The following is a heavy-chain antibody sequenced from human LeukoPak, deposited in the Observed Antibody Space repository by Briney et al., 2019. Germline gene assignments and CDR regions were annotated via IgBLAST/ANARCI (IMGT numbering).Heavy chain of an antibody. V-gene: IGHV3-21*01. J-gene: IGHJ4*02. CDR3: AREYCSSNSCYREFDY. Sequence: PGGSLRLSCAASGFTFSSYSMNWVRQAPGKGLEWVSSISSSSSYIYYADSVKGRFTISRDNAKNSLYLQMNSLRAEDTAVYYCAREYCSSNSCYREFDYWGQGTLVTVSS. CDR2: ISSSSSYI. CDR1: GFTFSSYS. D-gene: IGHD2-2*01.